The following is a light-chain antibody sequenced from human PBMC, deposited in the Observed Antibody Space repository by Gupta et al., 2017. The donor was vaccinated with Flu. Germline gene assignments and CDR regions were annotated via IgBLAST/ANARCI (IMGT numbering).Light chain of an antibody. V-gene: IGKV1-8*01. CDR2: AVS. J-gene: IGKJ2*03. Sequence: IRMTQSPSSFSASKGDRVNITCRASQDISSYLAWYQQKPGKAPKVLIYAVSTLQGGVPSRFSGSGSGTDFTLTISCLQSEDFATYYCQQYYSYPRSFGQGTKLEIE. CDR1: QDISSY. CDR3: QQYYSYPRS.